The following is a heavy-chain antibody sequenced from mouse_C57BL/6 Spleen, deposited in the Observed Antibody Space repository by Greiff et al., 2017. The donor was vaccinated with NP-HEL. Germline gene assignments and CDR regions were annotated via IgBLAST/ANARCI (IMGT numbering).Heavy chain of an antibody. Sequence: EVKLMESGPGLVKPSQSLSLTCSVTGYSITSGYYWNWIRQFPGNKLEWMGYISYDGSNNYNPSLKNRISTTRDTSKNQFFLKLNSVTTEDTATYYCARDGYDGYYDYFDYWGQGTTLTVSS. CDR1: GYSITSGYY. D-gene: IGHD2-3*01. CDR3: ARDGYDGYYDYFDY. CDR2: ISYDGSN. V-gene: IGHV3-6*01. J-gene: IGHJ2*01.